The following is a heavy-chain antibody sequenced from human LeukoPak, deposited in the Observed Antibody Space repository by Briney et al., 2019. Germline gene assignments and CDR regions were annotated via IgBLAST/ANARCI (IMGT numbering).Heavy chain of an antibody. V-gene: IGHV3-15*01. D-gene: IGHD6-13*01. CDR3: TTGEVAASGY. CDR1: GFTFTYAW. J-gene: IGHJ4*02. CDR2: IKSKTDGGAT. Sequence: GGSLRLSCAASGFTFTYAWMSWVRQAPGKGLEWVGRIKSKTDGGATEYAPPVKGRFTISRDDSENTRYLQMNSLKAEDTALYYCTTGEVAASGYWGQGTLVTVSS.